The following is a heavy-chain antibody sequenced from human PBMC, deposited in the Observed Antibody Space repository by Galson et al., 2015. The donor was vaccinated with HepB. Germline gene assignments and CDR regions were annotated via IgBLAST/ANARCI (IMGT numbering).Heavy chain of an antibody. V-gene: IGHV3-49*03. CDR3: TRESGGDSDY. CDR1: GFTFGDYA. D-gene: IGHD2-21*01. J-gene: IGHJ4*02. CDR2: IRHKGYGGTA. Sequence: SLRLSCANSGFTFGDYAMSWFRQAPGKGLEWVGFIRHKGYGGTAEYAAPVKARFSISRDDSEGIAYLQMDSLKTDDPAVYYCTRESGGDSDYWGQGTLVTVSP.